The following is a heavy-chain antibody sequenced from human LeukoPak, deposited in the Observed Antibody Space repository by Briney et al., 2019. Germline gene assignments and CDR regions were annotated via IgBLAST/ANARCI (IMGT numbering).Heavy chain of an antibody. Sequence: PSQTLSLTCTVSGGSISSGGYYWSWIRQPPGKGLEWIGYIYHSGSTYYNPSLKSRVTISVDRSKNQFSLKLSSVTAADTAVYYCASVSPDYYDRRAFDIWGQGTMVTVSS. CDR1: GGSISSGGYY. CDR2: IYHSGST. CDR3: ASVSPDYYDRRAFDI. D-gene: IGHD3-22*01. J-gene: IGHJ3*02. V-gene: IGHV4-30-2*01.